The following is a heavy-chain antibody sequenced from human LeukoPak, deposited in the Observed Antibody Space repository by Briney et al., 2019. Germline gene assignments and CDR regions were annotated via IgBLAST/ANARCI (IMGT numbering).Heavy chain of an antibody. CDR2: IYYSGST. Sequence: PSETLSLTCTVSGGSISSSSYYWGWIRQPPGKGLEWIGSIYYSGSTYYNPSLKSRVTISVDTSKNQFSLKLSSVTAADTAVYYCARRVTGTETLDYWGQGTLVTVSP. J-gene: IGHJ4*02. V-gene: IGHV4-39*01. D-gene: IGHD1-20*01. CDR1: GGSISSSSYY. CDR3: ARRVTGTETLDY.